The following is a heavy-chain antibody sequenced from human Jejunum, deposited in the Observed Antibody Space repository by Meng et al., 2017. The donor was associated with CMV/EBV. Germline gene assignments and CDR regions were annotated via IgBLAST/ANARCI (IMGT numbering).Heavy chain of an antibody. CDR3: AKELDF. J-gene: IGHJ4*02. CDR1: GYTCIDYY. Sequence: AVRISCKAYGYTCIDYYMNWVRQGPGQGLEWVGKINTRFDTTDYAPDFQGRVTITRDTSTSTVYMELSSLRSEDTAVYYCAKELDFWGQGTLVTVSS. V-gene: IGHV1-46*01. CDR2: INTRFDTT.